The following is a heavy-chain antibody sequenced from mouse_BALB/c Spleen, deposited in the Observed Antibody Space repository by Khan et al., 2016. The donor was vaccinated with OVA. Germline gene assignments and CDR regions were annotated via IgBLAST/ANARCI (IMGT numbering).Heavy chain of an antibody. V-gene: IGHV3-2*02. CDR1: GYSITSDYA. D-gene: IGHD2-3*01. J-gene: IGHJ4*01. CDR2: ISSSGST. Sequence: EVQLVETGPGLVKPSQSLSLTCTVTGYSITSDYAWNWIRQFPGNKLEWMGYISSSGSTNYNPALKRRISITRDTSKNQFFLQLHSVTTEDTATYYCARDGSRYNYAMDYWGQGTSVTVSS. CDR3: ARDGSRYNYAMDY.